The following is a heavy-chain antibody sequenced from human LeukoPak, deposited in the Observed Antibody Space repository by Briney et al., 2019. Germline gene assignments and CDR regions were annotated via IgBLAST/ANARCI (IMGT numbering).Heavy chain of an antibody. V-gene: IGHV1-18*01. CDR3: ARTDGYRGFYDSCGYYYGRVEY. CDR2: ISAYNGNT. J-gene: IGHJ4*02. CDR1: GYTFTSYG. Sequence: ASVKVSCKASGYTFTSYGISWVRQAPGQGLEWMGWISAYNGNTNYAQKLQGRVTMTTDTSTSTAYMELRSLRSDDTAVYYCARTDGYRGFYDSCGYYYGRVEYWGQGTQVTGSS. D-gene: IGHD3-22*01.